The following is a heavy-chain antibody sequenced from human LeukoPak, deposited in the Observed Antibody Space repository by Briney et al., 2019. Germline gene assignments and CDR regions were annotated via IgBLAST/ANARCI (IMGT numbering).Heavy chain of an antibody. D-gene: IGHD3-10*01. CDR1: GGTFSSYA. CDR3: ARGGSGSDY. J-gene: IGHJ4*02. Sequence: ASVKVSCKASGGTFSSYAISWVRQAPGQGLEWMGWMNPNSGNTGYAQKFQGRVTITRNTSISTAYMELSSLRSEDTAVYYCARGGSGSDYWGQGTLVTVSS. CDR2: MNPNSGNT. V-gene: IGHV1-8*03.